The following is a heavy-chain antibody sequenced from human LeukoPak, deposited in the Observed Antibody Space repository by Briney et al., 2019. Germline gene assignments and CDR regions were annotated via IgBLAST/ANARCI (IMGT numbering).Heavy chain of an antibody. J-gene: IGHJ5*02. CDR3: ARDLKGFNL. Sequence: PGGSLRLSCVASGFYFSAYLMSWVRQAPGKGLEWVANIKQGGSQEFYLDSVKGRFTISRDNGNNSLYLHMSRLRIEDTAVYYCARDLKGFNLWGQGALVTVSS. CDR2: IKQGGSQE. CDR1: GFYFSAYL. V-gene: IGHV3-7*04.